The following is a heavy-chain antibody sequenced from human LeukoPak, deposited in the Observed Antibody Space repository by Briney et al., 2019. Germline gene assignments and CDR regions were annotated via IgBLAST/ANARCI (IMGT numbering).Heavy chain of an antibody. CDR1: GFTFSSYA. Sequence: GGSLRLSCAASGFTFSSYAMSWVRQAPGKRLELVSGISGSGGSTYYADSVKGRFTISRDNSKDTLYLQMNSLRAEDTAIYYCAKKYGYPYGDPFDYWGQGTLVTVSS. V-gene: IGHV3-23*01. J-gene: IGHJ4*02. D-gene: IGHD5-18*01. CDR2: ISGSGGST. CDR3: AKKYGYPYGDPFDY.